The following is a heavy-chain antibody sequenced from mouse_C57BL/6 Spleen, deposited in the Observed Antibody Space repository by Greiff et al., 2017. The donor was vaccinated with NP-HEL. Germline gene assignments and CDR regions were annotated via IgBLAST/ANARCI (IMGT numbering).Heavy chain of an antibody. CDR2: INPYNGGP. J-gene: IGHJ4*01. CDR3: ARDSYYGSAYAMDY. CDR1: GYTFTDYY. D-gene: IGHD1-1*01. V-gene: IGHV1-19*01. Sequence: EVQLQQSGPVLVKPGASVQMSCKASGYTFTDYYMNWVKQSHGKSLEWIGVINPYNGGPSYNQKFKGKATLTVDKSSSTDYMERNSLTSEDSAVYYCARDSYYGSAYAMDYWGQGTSVTVSS.